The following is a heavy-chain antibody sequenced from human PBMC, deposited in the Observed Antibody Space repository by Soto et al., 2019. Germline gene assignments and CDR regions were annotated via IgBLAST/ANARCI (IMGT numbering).Heavy chain of an antibody. CDR1: GFTFSSYA. Sequence: GGSLRLSCAASGFTFSSYAMSWVRQAPGKGLEWVSAISGSGGSTYYADSVKGRFTISRGNSKNTLYLQMNSLRAEDTAVYYCAKDRVAQWLVGTYFDYWGQGTLVTVSS. CDR3: AKDRVAQWLVGTYFDY. J-gene: IGHJ4*02. CDR2: ISGSGGST. D-gene: IGHD6-19*01. V-gene: IGHV3-23*01.